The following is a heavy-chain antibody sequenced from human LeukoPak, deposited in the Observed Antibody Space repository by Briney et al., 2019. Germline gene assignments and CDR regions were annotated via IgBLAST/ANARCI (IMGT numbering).Heavy chain of an antibody. CDR1: GFTVSSNY. D-gene: IGHD1-1*01. CDR3: ARVSVHGVYYYMDV. V-gene: IGHV3-53*01. Sequence: GGSLRLSCAASGFTVSSNYMSWVRQAPGKGLEWVSVIYSGGSTYYADSVKGRFTISRDNSKNSLYLQMNSLRAEDTAVYYCARVSVHGVYYYMDVWGKGTTVTVSS. J-gene: IGHJ6*03. CDR2: IYSGGST.